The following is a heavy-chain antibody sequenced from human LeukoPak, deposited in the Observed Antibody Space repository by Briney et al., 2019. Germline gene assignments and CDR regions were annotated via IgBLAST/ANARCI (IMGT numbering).Heavy chain of an antibody. J-gene: IGHJ3*02. V-gene: IGHV3-15*01. Sequence: PGGSLRLSCEASGFSFTNTWMSWVCQAPGKGLEWVGRVKSKAGDGTTDYAAPVQGRFTISRDDSKNTLSLQMNSLKTEDTAVYYCATEGGSGSYYGDDAFDMWGQGTMVTVSS. CDR3: ATEGGSGSYYGDDAFDM. CDR1: GFSFTNTW. D-gene: IGHD3-10*01. CDR2: VKSKAGDGTT.